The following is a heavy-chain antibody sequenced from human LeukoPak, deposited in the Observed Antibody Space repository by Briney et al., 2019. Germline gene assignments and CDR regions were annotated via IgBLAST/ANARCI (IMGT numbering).Heavy chain of an antibody. J-gene: IGHJ6*02. D-gene: IGHD7-27*01. CDR3: ARKGDWGYYYYYYGMDV. Sequence: ASVTVSFTASGYTFTIYDINWVRLAPGQGLGRMGWMNPNSGNTGYAQKFQGRVTMARNTAISTAYMELSSLRSEDTAVYYCARKGDWGYYYYYYGMDVWGQGTTVTVSS. CDR2: MNPNSGNT. V-gene: IGHV1-8*01. CDR1: GYTFTIYD.